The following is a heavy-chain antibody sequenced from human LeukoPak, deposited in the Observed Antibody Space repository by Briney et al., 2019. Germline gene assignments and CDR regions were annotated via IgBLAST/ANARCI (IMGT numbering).Heavy chain of an antibody. Sequence: SETLSLTCAVSGGSISSSNWWSWVRQPPGKGLEWIGEIYHSGSTNYNPSLKSRVTISVDKSKNQFSLKLSSVTAADTAVYYCARESYDSSGYLLYWGQGTLVTVSS. CDR3: ARESYDSSGYLLY. J-gene: IGHJ4*02. CDR2: IYHSGST. V-gene: IGHV4-4*02. D-gene: IGHD3-22*01. CDR1: GGSISSSNW.